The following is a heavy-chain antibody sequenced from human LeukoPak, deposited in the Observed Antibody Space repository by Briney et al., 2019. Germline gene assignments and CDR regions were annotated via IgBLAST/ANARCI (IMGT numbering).Heavy chain of an antibody. J-gene: IGHJ4*02. V-gene: IGHV3-30*18. Sequence: PGGSLRLSCTASGFTLSGYGVHWVRQAPGKGLEWVAVISYDGSNKYYAGSVKGRFTISRDNSKNTLYLQMNSLRAEDTAVYYCAKDRRARTMIVVGYFDYWGQGTLVTVSS. CDR1: GFTLSGYG. CDR3: AKDRRARTMIVVGYFDY. D-gene: IGHD3-22*01. CDR2: ISYDGSNK.